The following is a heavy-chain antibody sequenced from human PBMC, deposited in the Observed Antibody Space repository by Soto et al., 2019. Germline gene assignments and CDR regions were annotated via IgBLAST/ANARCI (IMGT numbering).Heavy chain of an antibody. D-gene: IGHD1-26*01. CDR1: GFTFSSYA. J-gene: IGHJ3*02. V-gene: IGHV3-30-3*01. Sequence: PGGSLRLSCAASGFTFSSYAMHWVRQAPGKGLEWVAVISYDGSNKYYADSVKGRFTISRDNSKNTLYLQMNSLRAEDTAVYYCARAAYSASYYDAFDIWGQGTMVTVSS. CDR3: ARAAYSASYYDAFDI. CDR2: ISYDGSNK.